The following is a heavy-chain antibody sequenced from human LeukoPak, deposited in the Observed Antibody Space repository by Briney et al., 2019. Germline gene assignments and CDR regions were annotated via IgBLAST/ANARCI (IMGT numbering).Heavy chain of an antibody. CDR3: ARNRLELLSSPWWDC. CDR1: GGTFSSYA. V-gene: IGHV1-69*01. Sequence: SXXVSCKASGGTFSSYAISWVRQAPGQGLEWMGGIIPIFGTANYAQKFQGRVTITADESTSTAYMELSSLRSEDTAVYYCARNRLELLSSPWWDCWGQGTLVTVSS. CDR2: IIPIFGTA. D-gene: IGHD1-7*01. J-gene: IGHJ4*02.